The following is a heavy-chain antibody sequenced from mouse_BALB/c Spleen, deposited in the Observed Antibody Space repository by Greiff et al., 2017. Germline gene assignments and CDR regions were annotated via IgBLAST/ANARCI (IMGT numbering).Heavy chain of an antibody. CDR3: ARWLLPYYAMDY. D-gene: IGHD2-3*01. CDR2: ILPGSGST. V-gene: IGHV1-9*01. Sequence: QVQLKESGAELMKPGASVKISCKATGYTFSSYWIEWVKQRPGHGLEWIGEILPGSGSTNYNQKFKGKATMTADTSSSTAYMQLSSLTSEDSAVYFCARWLLPYYAMDYWGQGTSVTVSS. CDR1: GYTFSSYW. J-gene: IGHJ4*01.